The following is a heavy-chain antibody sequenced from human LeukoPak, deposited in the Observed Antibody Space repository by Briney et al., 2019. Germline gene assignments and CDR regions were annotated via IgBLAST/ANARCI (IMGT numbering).Heavy chain of an antibody. Sequence: PSETLSLTCTVSGGSIRNYYWSWIRQPPGGGLEWIGYIYHSGSTNYNPSLKSRVNVSVDMAKNQISLKMSSVTAADTAVYYCARGLWLSSYYFDYWGQGTLVTVSS. J-gene: IGHJ4*02. CDR1: GGSIRNYY. V-gene: IGHV4-59*01. D-gene: IGHD3-22*01. CDR3: ARGLWLSSYYFDY. CDR2: IYHSGST.